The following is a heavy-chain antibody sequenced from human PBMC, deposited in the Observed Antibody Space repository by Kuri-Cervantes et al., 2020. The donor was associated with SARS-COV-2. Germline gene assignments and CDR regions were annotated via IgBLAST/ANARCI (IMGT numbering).Heavy chain of an antibody. CDR1: GGSISSYY. CDR2: IYTSGST. Sequence: ESLKISCTVSGGSISSYYWSWIRQPAGKGLEWIGRIYTSGSTNYNPSLKSRVTMSVDTSKNQFSLKLRSVTAADTAVYYCAQSRSIAARRPWYFDLWGRGTLVTVSS. J-gene: IGHJ2*01. V-gene: IGHV4-4*07. CDR3: AQSRSIAARRPWYFDL. D-gene: IGHD6-6*01.